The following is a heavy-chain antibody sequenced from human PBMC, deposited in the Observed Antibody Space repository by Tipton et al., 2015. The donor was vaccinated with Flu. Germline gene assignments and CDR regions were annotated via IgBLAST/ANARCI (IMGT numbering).Heavy chain of an antibody. J-gene: IGHJ5*02. CDR3: ARGNWNSNYDNWFDP. Sequence: TLSLTCTVSGASVNIENSYWVWIPKSLGRGLEWIGTIYNTGLTNYNPSLKSRVTVSLDMSKIQFSLNVSLVTAADTATYFCARGNWNSNYDNWFDPWLQGTSVTVSS. V-gene: IGHV4-39*07. CDR1: GASVNIENSY. D-gene: IGHD1-1*01. CDR2: IYNTGLT.